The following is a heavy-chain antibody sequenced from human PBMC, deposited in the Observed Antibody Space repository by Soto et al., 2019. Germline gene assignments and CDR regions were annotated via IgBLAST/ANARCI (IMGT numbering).Heavy chain of an antibody. J-gene: IGHJ4*02. CDR3: ARDGPPYEPLVRAAMGLFDY. CDR2: IWHDGSSK. D-gene: IGHD3-10*01. V-gene: IGHV3-33*01. Sequence: QVHLVESGGGVVQPGTSLRLSCAASEFTFSAYGFHWVRQAPGKGLEWVALIWHDGSSKYYADSVKGRFTISRDNSMSTVDLQMSSLRAEETAVYYCARDGPPYEPLVRAAMGLFDYWGQGILVTVSS. CDR1: EFTFSAYG.